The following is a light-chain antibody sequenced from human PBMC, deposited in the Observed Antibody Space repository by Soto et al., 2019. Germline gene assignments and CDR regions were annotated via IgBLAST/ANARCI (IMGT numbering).Light chain of an antibody. CDR3: QHTRT. V-gene: IGKV1-39*01. CDR2: GAS. Sequence: DIQMTQSPSSLFASVGDRVTITCRASQSISGHLSWYQQKPGKAPTLLIYGASNLPTGVPSRFSGSGSGTDFTLTISSLQYEDFATYFCQHTRTFGQGTKVEI. J-gene: IGKJ1*01. CDR1: QSISGH.